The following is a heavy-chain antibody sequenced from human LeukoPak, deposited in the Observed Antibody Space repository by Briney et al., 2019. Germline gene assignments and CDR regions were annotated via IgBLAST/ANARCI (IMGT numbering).Heavy chain of an antibody. J-gene: IGHJ6*03. CDR3: AASFPSSDSYYYYYMDV. Sequence: ASVKVSFKASGYTFTVYYMHWVRQAPGQGLEWMGWINPNSGGTNYAQKFQERVTITRDMSTSTAYIELSSLRSEDTAVYYCAASFPSSDSYYYYYMDVWGKGTTVTVSS. CDR1: GYTFTVYY. D-gene: IGHD6-6*01. V-gene: IGHV1-2*02. CDR2: INPNSGGT.